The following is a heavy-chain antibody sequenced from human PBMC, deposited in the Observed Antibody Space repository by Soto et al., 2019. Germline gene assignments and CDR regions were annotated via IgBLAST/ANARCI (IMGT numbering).Heavy chain of an antibody. CDR3: ASYSGYDFFAY. CDR1: GGSFGGYD. D-gene: IGHD5-12*01. CDR2: INHSGST. V-gene: IGHV4-34*01. Sequence: LVMLSLTCAFEGGSFGGYDCSLIRQPPGKGLEWIGEINHSGSTNYNPSLKSRVTISVDTSKNQFSLKLSSVTAADTAVYYCASYSGYDFFAYWGQGTPVPVSS. J-gene: IGHJ4*02.